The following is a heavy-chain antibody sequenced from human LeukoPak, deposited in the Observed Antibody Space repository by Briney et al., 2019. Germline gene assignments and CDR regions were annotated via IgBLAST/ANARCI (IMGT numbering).Heavy chain of an antibody. CDR1: GFTFSRSA. CDR2: ISGGDRTT. J-gene: IGHJ4*02. V-gene: IGHV3-23*01. CDR3: AKDGNYLDSSGYLIPFDY. D-gene: IGHD3-22*01. Sequence: GGSLRLACAASGFTFSRSAMGWVSQAPGRGVEWVSSISGGDRTTKYAHSVKGRFTISRDNSKNILYLQMNSLRADDTALYYCAKDGNYLDSSGYLIPFDYWGLGTLVTVSS.